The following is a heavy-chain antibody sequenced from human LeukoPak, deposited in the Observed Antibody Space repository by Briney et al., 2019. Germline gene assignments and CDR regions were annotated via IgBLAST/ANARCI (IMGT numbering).Heavy chain of an antibody. V-gene: IGHV3-7*01. CDR2: IKGDGSEK. Sequence: GGSLRLSCAASGFTFSTYWMTWVRQAPGKGLGWVANIKGDGSEKYYVDSLKGRFTISRDNAKNSLYLQMNSLRAEDTAVYYCARDIFGGGDYWGQGTLVTVSS. CDR1: GFTFSTYW. D-gene: IGHD3-10*02. CDR3: ARDIFGGGDY. J-gene: IGHJ4*02.